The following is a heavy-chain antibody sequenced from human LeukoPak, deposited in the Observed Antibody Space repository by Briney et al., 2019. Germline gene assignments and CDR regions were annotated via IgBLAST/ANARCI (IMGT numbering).Heavy chain of an antibody. CDR2: IDTTTSYK. Sequence: GGSLRLSCAASGFTFNTHGMNWVRQAPGKGLEWVSFIDTTTSYKCYADSVKGRFTISRDNAKNSLYLQMNSLRADDTALYYCARGRSITILRGVAISDGFDIWGQGTMVTVSS. CDR3: ARGRSITILRGVAISDGFDI. CDR1: GFTFNTHG. V-gene: IGHV3-21*01. J-gene: IGHJ3*02. D-gene: IGHD3-10*01.